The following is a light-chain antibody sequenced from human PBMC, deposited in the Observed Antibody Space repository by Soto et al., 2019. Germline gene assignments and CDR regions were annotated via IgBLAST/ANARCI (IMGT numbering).Light chain of an antibody. Sequence: NFMLTLPQSVSDSPGKTVIISCTRRSGGIASNYVQMYQQRPGSSPTSVIYADNQRPSGVPDRFSGSIDSSSNSASLAISGLETEDEADYFCQSYDATNQVFGGGTKLTVL. J-gene: IGLJ3*02. CDR1: SGGIASNY. CDR3: QSYDATNQV. CDR2: ADN. V-gene: IGLV6-57*01.